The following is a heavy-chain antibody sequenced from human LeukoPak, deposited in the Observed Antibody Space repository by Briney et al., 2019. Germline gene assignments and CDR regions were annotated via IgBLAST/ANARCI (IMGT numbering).Heavy chain of an antibody. Sequence: SVKVSCKASGGTFSSYAISWVRQAPGQGLEWMGGIIPIFGTANYAQQFQGRVTITGDESTSTAYMELSSLRSEDTVVYYCARDRDTYYDFWSGFLSAFDTWGQGTMVTVSS. J-gene: IGHJ3*02. CDR2: IIPIFGTA. D-gene: IGHD3-3*01. V-gene: IGHV1-69*01. CDR3: ARDRDTYYDFWSGFLSAFDT. CDR1: GGTFSSYA.